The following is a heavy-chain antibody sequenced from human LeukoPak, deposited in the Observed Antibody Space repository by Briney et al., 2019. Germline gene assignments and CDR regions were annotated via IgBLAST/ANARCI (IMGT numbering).Heavy chain of an antibody. Sequence: GASVKVSCKASGGTFSSYAISWVRQAPGQGLEWMGEIIPIFGTANYAQKFQGRVTITADESTSTAYMELSSLRSEDTAVYYCAREDDIVVVPASPYGMDVWGKGTTVTVSS. D-gene: IGHD2-2*01. CDR1: GGTFSSYA. J-gene: IGHJ6*04. V-gene: IGHV1-69*13. CDR2: IIPIFGTA. CDR3: AREDDIVVVPASPYGMDV.